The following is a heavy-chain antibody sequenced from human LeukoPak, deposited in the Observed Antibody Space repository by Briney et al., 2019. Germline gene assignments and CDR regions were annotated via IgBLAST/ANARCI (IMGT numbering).Heavy chain of an antibody. D-gene: IGHD2-2*02. CDR2: ISGSGGST. V-gene: IGHV3-23*01. Sequence: GGSLRLSCAASRFTFSSYAMSWVRQAPGKGLEWVSAISGSGGSTYYADSVKGRFTISRDNSKNTLYLQMNSLRAEDTAVYYCAKDHGVVVPAAISLDYWGQGTLVTVSS. CDR1: RFTFSSYA. CDR3: AKDHGVVVPAAISLDY. J-gene: IGHJ4*02.